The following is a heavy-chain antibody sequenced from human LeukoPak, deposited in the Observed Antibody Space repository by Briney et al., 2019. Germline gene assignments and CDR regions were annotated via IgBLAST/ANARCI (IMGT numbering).Heavy chain of an antibody. V-gene: IGHV4-59*12. CDR2: IYYSGST. CDR3: ARDLRAVAGPAPM. CDR1: GGSISSYY. D-gene: IGHD6-19*01. J-gene: IGHJ4*02. Sequence: SETLSLTCTVSGGSISSYYWSWIRQPPGKGLEWIGYIYYSGSTNYNPSLKSRVTISVDTSKNQFSLKLSSVTAADTAVYYCARDLRAVAGPAPMWGQGTLVTVSS.